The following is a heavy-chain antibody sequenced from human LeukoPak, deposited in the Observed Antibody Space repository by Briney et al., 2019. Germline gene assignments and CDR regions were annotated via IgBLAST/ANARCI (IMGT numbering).Heavy chain of an antibody. V-gene: IGHV3-23*01. D-gene: IGHD3-22*01. CDR1: GFTFRSYA. Sequence: PGGSLRLSCAASGFTFRSYAMSWVRQAPGKGLEWVLAISGGGTSTYYADSVKGRFTISRDNSKNTLYLQMNSLRAEDTAVYYCEGTYYYDSSDDYWGQGTLVTVSS. J-gene: IGHJ4*02. CDR3: EGTYYYDSSDDY. CDR2: ISGGGTST.